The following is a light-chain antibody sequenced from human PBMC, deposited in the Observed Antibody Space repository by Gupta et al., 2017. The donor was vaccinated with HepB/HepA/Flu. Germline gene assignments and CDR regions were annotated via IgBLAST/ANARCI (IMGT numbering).Light chain of an antibody. CDR2: GAS. V-gene: IGKV3-11*01. Sequence: EIVLTQSPGTLSLSPRERATLSCRASQSISSFLAWYQQTPGQAPRLLIYGASNRATGIPVRFSGSGSGTEFTLTISNREPEDFAVYYCQQRDNCPLTFGGGTQVDI. J-gene: IGKJ4*01. CDR1: QSISSF. CDR3: QQRDNCPLT.